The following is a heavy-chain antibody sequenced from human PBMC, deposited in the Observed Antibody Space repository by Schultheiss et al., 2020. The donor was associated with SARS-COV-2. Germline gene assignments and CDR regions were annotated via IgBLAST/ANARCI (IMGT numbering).Heavy chain of an antibody. Sequence: GGSLRLSCAASGFTFDDYAMHWVRQAPGKGLEWVSAISGSGGSTYYADSVKGRFTISRDNSKNTLYLQMNSLRAEDTAVYYCARDRYYYYGMDVWGQGTTVTVSS. J-gene: IGHJ6*02. CDR3: ARDRYYYYGMDV. CDR2: ISGSGGST. CDR1: GFTFDDYA. V-gene: IGHV3-23*01.